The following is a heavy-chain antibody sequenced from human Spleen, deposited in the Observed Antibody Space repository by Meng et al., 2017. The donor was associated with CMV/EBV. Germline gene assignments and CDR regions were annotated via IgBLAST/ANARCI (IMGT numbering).Heavy chain of an antibody. CDR1: GYTFAAYY. Sequence: ASVKVSCKASGYTFAAYYMHWMRQAHGQGLEWMGWINPNSGDTNYAQKFQGRVTMTRDTSISTAYMELSSLRSDDTALYYCASVYSTGWYFDYWGQGTLVTVSS. CDR3: ASVYSTGWYFDY. D-gene: IGHD6-19*01. CDR2: INPNSGDT. V-gene: IGHV1-2*02. J-gene: IGHJ4*02.